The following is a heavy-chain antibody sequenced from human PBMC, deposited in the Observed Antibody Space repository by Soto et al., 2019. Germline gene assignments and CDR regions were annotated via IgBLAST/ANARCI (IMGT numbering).Heavy chain of an antibody. CDR2: INHSGST. D-gene: IGHD7-27*01. CDR3: ARGGLGYYYYMDV. J-gene: IGHJ6*03. V-gene: IGHV4-34*01. Sequence: SETLSLTCAVYGGSFSGYYWSWIRQPPGKGLEWIGEINHSGSTNYNPSLKSRVTISVDTSKNQFSLKLSSVTAADTAVYYCARGGLGYYYYMDVWGKGTTVTVAS. CDR1: GGSFSGYY.